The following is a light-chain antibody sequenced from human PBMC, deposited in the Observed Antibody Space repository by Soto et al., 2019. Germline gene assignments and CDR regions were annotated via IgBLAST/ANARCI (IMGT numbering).Light chain of an antibody. CDR3: QQRKHWPPIT. J-gene: IGKJ5*01. V-gene: IGKV3-11*01. CDR2: DSS. CDR1: QSVDKF. Sequence: EVTQSPATLSLSPGETATLSCRASQSVDKFLAWYQQRPGQPPRLLIFDSSNRATGVPVRFSGSGSGTVFTLTIGSLEPEDSAVYYCQQRKHWPPITFAQGTRLEIK.